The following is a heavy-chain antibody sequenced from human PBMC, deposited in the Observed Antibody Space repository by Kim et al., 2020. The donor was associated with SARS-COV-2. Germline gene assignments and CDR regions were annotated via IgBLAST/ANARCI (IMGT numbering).Heavy chain of an antibody. J-gene: IGHJ6*02. CDR1: GGTFSNSA. CDR2: IIPIFGTT. Sequence: SVKVSCKASGGTFSNSAISWVRQAPGQGLEWMGGIIPIFGTTNYAQKFQGRVTITADESTSTAYMELSSLRSEDTAVYYCARPLGYCSGGSCPYGVSYYGMDVGGQGTTVTVSS. D-gene: IGHD2-15*01. V-gene: IGHV1-69*13. CDR3: ARPLGYCSGGSCPYGVSYYGMDV.